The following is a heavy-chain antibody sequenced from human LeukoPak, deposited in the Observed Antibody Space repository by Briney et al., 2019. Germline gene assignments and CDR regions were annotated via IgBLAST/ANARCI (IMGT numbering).Heavy chain of an antibody. V-gene: IGHV1-18*01. CDR2: ISAYNGNT. CDR3: ARDTLWFGELQIDY. D-gene: IGHD3-10*01. Sequence: AASVKVSCKASGYTFTSYGISWVRQAPGQGLEGMGWISAYNGNTNYAQKLQGRVTMTTDTSTSTAYMELRSLRSDDTAVYYCARDTLWFGELQIDYWGQGTLVTVSS. CDR1: GYTFTSYG. J-gene: IGHJ4*02.